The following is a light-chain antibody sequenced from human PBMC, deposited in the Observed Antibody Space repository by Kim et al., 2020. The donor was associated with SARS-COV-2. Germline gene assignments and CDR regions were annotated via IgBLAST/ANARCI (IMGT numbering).Light chain of an antibody. CDR3: AAWDDSLNGYV. Sequence: GQRVTISCSGSSSNIGSNTVIWYQQLPGAAPKLLLFRDNQRPSGVPDRFSGSKSGTSASLAISGLQSEDDADYYCAAWDDSLNGYVFGSGTKVTVL. V-gene: IGLV1-44*01. CDR2: RDN. J-gene: IGLJ1*01. CDR1: SSNIGSNT.